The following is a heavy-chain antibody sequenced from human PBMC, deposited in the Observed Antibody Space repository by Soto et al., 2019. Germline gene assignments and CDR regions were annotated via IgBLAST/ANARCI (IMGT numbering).Heavy chain of an antibody. D-gene: IGHD2-21*01. CDR3: AREVARGMDV. J-gene: IGHJ6*02. Sequence: QVQLVQSGAEVKKPGASVKVSCKASGYTFTSYDINWVRQATGQGLEWMGWMNPNSGNTAYAQKFQXXVXMXXNTSISTAYMELSSLRSEDTAVYYCAREVARGMDVWGQGTTVTVSS. CDR1: GYTFTSYD. CDR2: MNPNSGNT. V-gene: IGHV1-8*01.